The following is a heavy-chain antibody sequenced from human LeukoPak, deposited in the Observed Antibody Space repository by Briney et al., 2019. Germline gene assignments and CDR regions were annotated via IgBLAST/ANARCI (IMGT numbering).Heavy chain of an antibody. CDR2: INHFGST. CDR1: GASFSGVH. Sequence: SETLSLTCAVSGASFSGVHWTWIRQAPGKGLEWLGEINHFGSTRYNPSLQSRVAISVDRSKGQFSLRLGSVTAADTAVYYCARRRNLIASPGLNWFDPWGQGTLVTVTS. CDR3: ARRRNLIASPGLNWFDP. J-gene: IGHJ5*02. D-gene: IGHD1-14*01. V-gene: IGHV4-34*01.